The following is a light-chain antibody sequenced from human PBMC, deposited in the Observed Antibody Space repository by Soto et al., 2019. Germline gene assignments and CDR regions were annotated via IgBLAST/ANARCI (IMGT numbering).Light chain of an antibody. CDR2: YVS. CDR1: SSDVGGYNY. CDR3: SSYTSSSTLVV. V-gene: IGLV2-14*01. J-gene: IGLJ2*01. Sequence: QSALTQPASVSGSPGQSITISCTGNSSDVGGYNYVSWYQQHPGKAPKLMIYYVSNRPSGVSNRFSGSKSGNTASLTISGLQAEDEADYYCSSYTSSSTLVVFGGGTKLTVL.